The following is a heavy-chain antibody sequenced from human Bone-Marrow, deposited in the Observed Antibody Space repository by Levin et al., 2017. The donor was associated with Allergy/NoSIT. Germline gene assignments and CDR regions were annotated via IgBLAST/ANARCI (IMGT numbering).Heavy chain of an antibody. CDR3: ATLYGDSEYFDC. J-gene: IGHJ4*02. D-gene: IGHD4-17*01. V-gene: IGHV4-39*01. CDR1: GGSIYSTTHY. CDR2: IYYSGDT. Sequence: SETLSLTCIVSGGSIYSTTHYWGWIRQPPGKGLEWIGIIYYSGDTYYNPSLKSRVTISVDPSKNQFSLRLSSVTAADTAVYYCATLYGDSEYFDCWGQGTLVTVSS.